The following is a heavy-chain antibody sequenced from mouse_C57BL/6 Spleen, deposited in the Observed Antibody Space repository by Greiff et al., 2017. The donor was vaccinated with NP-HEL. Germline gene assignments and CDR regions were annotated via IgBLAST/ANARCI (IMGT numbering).Heavy chain of an antibody. CDR2: IYPRSGNT. D-gene: IGHD2-4*01. CDR1: GYTFTSYG. J-gene: IGHJ2*01. Sequence: QVQLQQSGAELARPGASVKLSCKASGYTFTSYGISWVKQRPGQGLEWIGEIYPRSGNTYYNEKFKGKATLTVDKSSSTAYMELRSLTSEDSAVYFCARGDYGPFDYWGQGTTLTVSS. CDR3: ARGDYGPFDY. V-gene: IGHV1-81*01.